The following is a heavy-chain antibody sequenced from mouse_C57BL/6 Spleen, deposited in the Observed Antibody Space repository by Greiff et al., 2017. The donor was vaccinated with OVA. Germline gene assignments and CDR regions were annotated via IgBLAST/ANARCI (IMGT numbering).Heavy chain of an antibody. Sequence: VQLQQSGAELVKPGASVKLSCTASGFNIKDYYMHWVKQRTEQGLEWIGRIDPEDGETKYAPKFPGTATITAETSSNTAYLQLSSLTSEDTAVYYCARSPYYCGSSYDWYFDVWGTGTTVTVSS. CDR2: IDPEDGET. CDR3: ARSPYYCGSSYDWYFDV. V-gene: IGHV14-2*01. D-gene: IGHD1-1*01. J-gene: IGHJ1*03. CDR1: GFNIKDYY.